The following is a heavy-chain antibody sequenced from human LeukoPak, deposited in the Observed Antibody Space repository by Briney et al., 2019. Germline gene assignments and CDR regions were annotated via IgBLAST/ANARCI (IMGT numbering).Heavy chain of an antibody. CDR2: MYYSGST. D-gene: IGHD6-25*01. V-gene: IGHV4-59*08. Sequence: PSETLSLTCTVSGGSISSYHWSWIRQPPGKGLEWIGYMYYSGSTNYNSSLKSRVTISVDTSKNQFSLKLYSVTAADTAVYYCARHYYPAAAGDYWGQGTLVTVSS. CDR1: GGSISSYH. CDR3: ARHYYPAAAGDY. J-gene: IGHJ4*02.